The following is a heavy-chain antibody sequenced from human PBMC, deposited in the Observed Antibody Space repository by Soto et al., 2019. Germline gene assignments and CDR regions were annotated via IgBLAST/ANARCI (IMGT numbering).Heavy chain of an antibody. D-gene: IGHD2-8*02. CDR1: GYTFTSYA. CDR3: ARGDWWLFDY. Sequence: ASVKVSCKASGYTFTSYAMHWVRQAPGQRLEWMGWINAGNGNTKYSRKFQGRITITRDTSASTACMELSSLRSEDTAVYYCARGDWWLFDYWGQGTLVTVSS. CDR2: INAGNGNT. J-gene: IGHJ4*02. V-gene: IGHV1-3*01.